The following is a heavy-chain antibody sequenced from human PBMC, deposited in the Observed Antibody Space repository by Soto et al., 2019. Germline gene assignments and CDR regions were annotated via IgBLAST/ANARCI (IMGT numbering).Heavy chain of an antibody. Sequence: EVQLLESGGGLVQPGGSLRLSCAASGFTFSSYAMSWVRQAPGKGVEWVSAISGSGGSTYYADSVKGRFTISRDNSKNTLYLQMNSLRAEDTAVYYCAKDLWSSWSFNWFDPWGQGTLVTVSS. D-gene: IGHD6-13*01. CDR3: AKDLWSSWSFNWFDP. CDR2: ISGSGGST. J-gene: IGHJ5*02. CDR1: GFTFSSYA. V-gene: IGHV3-23*01.